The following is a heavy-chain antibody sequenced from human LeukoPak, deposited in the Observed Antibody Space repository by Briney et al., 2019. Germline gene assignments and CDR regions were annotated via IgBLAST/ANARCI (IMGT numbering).Heavy chain of an antibody. V-gene: IGHV3-23*01. D-gene: IGHD1-1*01. J-gene: IGHJ3*02. Sequence: GGSLRLSCAPSGFTFSNYAFSWVRQAPGKGLEWVSDISDTGGSTNYVGSAKGRFTISRDNSKNTLHLHMNSLRVDDTAVYYCARKGNGSLDIWGQGTMVTVSS. CDR3: ARKGNGSLDI. CDR1: GFTFSNYA. CDR2: ISDTGGST.